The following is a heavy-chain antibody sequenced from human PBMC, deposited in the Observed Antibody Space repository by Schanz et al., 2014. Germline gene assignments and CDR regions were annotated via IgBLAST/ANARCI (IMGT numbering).Heavy chain of an antibody. CDR1: GFTFSNYS. Sequence: EVQLVESGGGLVKPGGSLRLSCAASGFTFSNYSMNWVRQAPGKGLEWVSFLSSDSRHVYYVESAKGRFTISRDNAKNSLYLQMDSLRGDDTAVYYCARDGIAATTDFEYWGQGVLVTVSS. J-gene: IGHJ4*02. D-gene: IGHD1-1*01. CDR2: LSSDSRHV. V-gene: IGHV3-21*06. CDR3: ARDGIAATTDFEY.